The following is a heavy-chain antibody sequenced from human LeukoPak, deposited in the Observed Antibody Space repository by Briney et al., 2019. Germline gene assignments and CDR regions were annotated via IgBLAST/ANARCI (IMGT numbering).Heavy chain of an antibody. D-gene: IGHD3-10*01. CDR3: ARDPSYGSGSYDY. Sequence: ASVKVSCKASGCTFTGYYMHWVRQAPGQGLEWMGWINPNSGGTNYAQKFQGRVTMTRDTSISTAYMELSRLRSDDTAVYYCARDPSYGSGSYDYWGQGTLVTVSS. CDR1: GCTFTGYY. J-gene: IGHJ4*02. CDR2: INPNSGGT. V-gene: IGHV1-2*02.